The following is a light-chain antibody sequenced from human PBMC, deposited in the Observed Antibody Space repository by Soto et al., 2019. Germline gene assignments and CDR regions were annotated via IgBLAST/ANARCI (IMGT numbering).Light chain of an antibody. CDR1: SSDVGGYNY. Sequence: QSVLTQPASVSGSPGQSITISCTGTSSDVGGYNYVSWFQQHPGKAPKLMIYEVTNRPSGVSNRFSGSKSGNTASLTISGLQAEDEADYYCSSYTSNSAYVFGTGTK. CDR2: EVT. CDR3: SSYTSNSAYV. J-gene: IGLJ1*01. V-gene: IGLV2-14*01.